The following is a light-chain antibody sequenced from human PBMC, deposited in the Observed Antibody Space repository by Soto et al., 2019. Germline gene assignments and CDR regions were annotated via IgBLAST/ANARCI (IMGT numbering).Light chain of an antibody. Sequence: EVVLTQSPGTLSLSPGERATLSCRASQSVDSSTLAWYQQKPGQAPRLLIAGASKRATGTPDSFSGSGSGKDFTLTISRLEPEDFAVYFCQHFDDLLIFGGGTKGEIK. J-gene: IGKJ4*01. CDR2: GAS. CDR1: QSVDSST. V-gene: IGKV3-20*01. CDR3: QHFDDLLI.